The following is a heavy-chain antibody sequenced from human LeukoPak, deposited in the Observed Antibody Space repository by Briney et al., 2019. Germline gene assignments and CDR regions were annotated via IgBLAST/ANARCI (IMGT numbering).Heavy chain of an antibody. CDR2: IYYDGSNI. CDR1: EFTFTTYG. CDR3: ARDWKTNSFDY. J-gene: IGHJ4*02. D-gene: IGHD1-1*01. Sequence: GRSLRLSCAASEFTFTTYGMHWVRQAPGKGLEWVAFIYYDGSNIYYADYVKGRFTISRDISKNTLYLQMDSLRAEDTAIYYCARDWKTNSFDYWGQGTLVTVSS. V-gene: IGHV3-33*01.